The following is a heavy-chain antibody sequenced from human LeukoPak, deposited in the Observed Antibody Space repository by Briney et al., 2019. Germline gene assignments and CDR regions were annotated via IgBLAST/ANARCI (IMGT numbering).Heavy chain of an antibody. Sequence: ASVKVSCKASGYTFPNYGISWVRQAPGQGLEWMGWISAYNGNTKYAQKFQGRVTLTTDTSTSTIYMELSSLRSEDTAVYYCATGGHVRVYDSSAYYGHYWGQGTLVTVSS. CDR1: GYTFPNYG. CDR3: ATGGHVRVYDSSAYYGHY. CDR2: ISAYNGNT. J-gene: IGHJ4*02. V-gene: IGHV1-18*01. D-gene: IGHD3-22*01.